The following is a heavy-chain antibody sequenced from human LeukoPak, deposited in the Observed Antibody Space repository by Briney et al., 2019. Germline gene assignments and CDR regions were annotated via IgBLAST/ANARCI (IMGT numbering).Heavy chain of an antibody. Sequence: MPSETLSLACTVSGYSISIGYYWGWIRQPPGKGLEWIGSIYHSGSTYYNPSLKSRVTLSVDKSKNQFSLKLSSVTAADTAVYYCAGDYYASSGYVDYWGQGTLVTVSS. CDR1: GYSISIGYY. CDR2: IYHSGST. V-gene: IGHV4-38-2*02. J-gene: IGHJ4*02. CDR3: AGDYYASSGYVDY. D-gene: IGHD3-22*01.